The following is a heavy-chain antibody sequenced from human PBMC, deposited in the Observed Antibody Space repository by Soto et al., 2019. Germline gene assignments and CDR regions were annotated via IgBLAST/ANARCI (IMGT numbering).Heavy chain of an antibody. V-gene: IGHV3-23*01. Sequence: GGSLRLSCAASGFTFSSYAMSGVRQAPGKGLEWVSAISGSGGSTYYADSVKGRFTISRDNSKNTLYLQMNSLRAEDTAVYYCAKDFRGGHPLIAYWGQRSLVVGSS. CDR2: ISGSGGST. CDR1: GFTFSSYA. CDR3: AKDFRGGHPLIAY. J-gene: IGHJ4*02. D-gene: IGHD2-15*01.